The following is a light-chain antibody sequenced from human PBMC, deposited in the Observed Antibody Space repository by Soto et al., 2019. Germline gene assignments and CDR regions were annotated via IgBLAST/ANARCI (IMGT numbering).Light chain of an antibody. J-gene: IGKJ1*01. Sequence: EIVMTQSPATLTVSPGGRATLSRRASQSISDTLAWYQQKPGQAPRLLIHGASTRAPGFPARFSGSGSGTDFTLTISSLQSEDFAVYYCQQYDNWPWTFGQGTKVDVK. CDR2: GAS. V-gene: IGKV3-15*01. CDR3: QQYDNWPWT. CDR1: QSISDT.